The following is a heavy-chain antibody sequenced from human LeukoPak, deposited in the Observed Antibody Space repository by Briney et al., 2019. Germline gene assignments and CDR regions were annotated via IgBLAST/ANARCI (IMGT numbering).Heavy chain of an antibody. J-gene: IGHJ4*02. CDR3: ARDQGHGGNSWDY. CDR1: GYTFTVYY. CDR2: INPNSGGT. Sequence: ASVKVSCKVSGYTFTVYYMHWVRQAPGRVLEWLGWINPNSGGTNYAQNFQGRVTMTRDTSISTAYMELSRLRSDDTAVYYCARDQGHGGNSWDYWGQGTLVTVSS. V-gene: IGHV1-2*02. D-gene: IGHD4-23*01.